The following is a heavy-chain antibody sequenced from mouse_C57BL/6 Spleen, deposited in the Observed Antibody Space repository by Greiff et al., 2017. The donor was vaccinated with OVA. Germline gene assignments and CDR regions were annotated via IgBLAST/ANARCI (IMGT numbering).Heavy chain of an antibody. Sequence: QVQLQQSGAELVRPGASVTLSCKASGYTFTDYEMHWVKQTPVHGLEWIGAIDPETGGTAYNQKFTGKAILTADKSSSTAYMELRSLTSEDSAVYYCTKAYYSNYVDAYWGQGTLVTVSA. CDR1: GYTFTDYE. CDR2: IDPETGGT. V-gene: IGHV1-15*01. CDR3: TKAYYSNYVDAY. J-gene: IGHJ3*01. D-gene: IGHD2-5*01.